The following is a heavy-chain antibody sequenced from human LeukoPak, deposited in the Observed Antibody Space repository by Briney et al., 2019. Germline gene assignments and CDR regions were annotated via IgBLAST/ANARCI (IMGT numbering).Heavy chain of an antibody. CDR3: ARAAVYYDSSGYYYVAYYGMDV. CDR2: ISSSSSTI. V-gene: IGHV3-48*02. D-gene: IGHD3-22*01. J-gene: IGHJ6*02. CDR1: GFTFSSYW. Sequence: GGSLRLSCAASGFTFSSYWMNWVRQAPGKGLEWVSYISSSSSTIYYADSVKGRFTISRDNAKNSLYLQMNSLRDEDTAVYYCARAAVYYDSSGYYYVAYYGMDVWGQGTTVTVSS.